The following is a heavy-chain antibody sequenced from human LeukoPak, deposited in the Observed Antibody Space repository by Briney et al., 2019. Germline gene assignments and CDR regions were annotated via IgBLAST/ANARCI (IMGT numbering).Heavy chain of an antibody. V-gene: IGHV4-30-4*01. J-gene: IGHJ5*02. Sequence: SQTLSFTCTVSGGSISSGDYYRSWIRQPPGKGLEWIGYIYYSGSTYYNPSLKGRVTISVDTSKNQFSLKLSSVTAADTAVYYCARENPPGIAATGGFDPWGQGTLVTISS. CDR3: ARENPPGIAATGGFDP. D-gene: IGHD6-13*01. CDR1: GGSISSGDYY. CDR2: IYYSGST.